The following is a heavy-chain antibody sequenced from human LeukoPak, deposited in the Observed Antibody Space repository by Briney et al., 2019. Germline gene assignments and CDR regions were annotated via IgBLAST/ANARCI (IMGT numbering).Heavy chain of an antibody. D-gene: IGHD6-13*01. CDR2: ISSSSSYI. CDR1: GFTFSSYS. J-gene: IGHJ4*02. CDR3: ARPIAANDFDY. V-gene: IGHV3-21*01. Sequence: GGSLRLSCAASGFTFSSYSMNWVRQAPGKGLEWVSSISSSSSYIYYADSVKGRFTISRDNAKNSLYLRMNSLRAEDTAVYYCARPIAANDFDYWGQGTLVTVSS.